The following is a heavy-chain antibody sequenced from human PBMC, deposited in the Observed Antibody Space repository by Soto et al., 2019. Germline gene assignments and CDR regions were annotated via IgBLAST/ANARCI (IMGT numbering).Heavy chain of an antibody. J-gene: IGHJ6*02. V-gene: IGHV1-8*01. D-gene: IGHD3-3*01. CDR2: MNPNSGNT. Sequence: ASDKVSCKASVYTFTSYDISWVRQATGQGLEWMGWMNPNSGNTAHAQKFQGRVTMARNTSISTAYMELSSLRSEDTAVYYCARGPLTYNFWSGSEAYGMDVWGQGTTVTVSS. CDR1: VYTFTSYD. CDR3: ARGPLTYNFWSGSEAYGMDV.